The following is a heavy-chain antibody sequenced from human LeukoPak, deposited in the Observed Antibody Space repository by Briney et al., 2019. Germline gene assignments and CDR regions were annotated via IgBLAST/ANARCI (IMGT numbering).Heavy chain of an antibody. J-gene: IGHJ6*03. D-gene: IGHD5-12*01. CDR2: IYTSGST. CDR1: GGSISSGSYY. Sequence: SQTLSLTCTVSGGSISSGSYYWSRIRQPAGKGLEWIGRIYTSGSTNYNPSLKSRVTISVDTSKNQFSLKLSSVTAADTAVYYCARVRGYSGYEQQNYMDVWGKGTTVTVSS. V-gene: IGHV4-61*02. CDR3: ARVRGYSGYEQQNYMDV.